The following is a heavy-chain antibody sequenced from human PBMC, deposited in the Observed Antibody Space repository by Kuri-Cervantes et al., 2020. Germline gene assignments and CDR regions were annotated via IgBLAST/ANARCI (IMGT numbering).Heavy chain of an antibody. CDR2: ISSSGSTT. CDR1: GFTVSSDY. Sequence: GESLKISCAASGFTVSSDYMSWIRQAPGKGLEWVSYISSSGSTTYYADSVKGRFTISRDNAKNSLYLQMNSLRAEDTAVYYCARDNYHFDPWGQGTLVTVSS. D-gene: IGHD3/OR15-3a*01. CDR3: ARDNYHFDP. V-gene: IGHV3-11*04. J-gene: IGHJ5*02.